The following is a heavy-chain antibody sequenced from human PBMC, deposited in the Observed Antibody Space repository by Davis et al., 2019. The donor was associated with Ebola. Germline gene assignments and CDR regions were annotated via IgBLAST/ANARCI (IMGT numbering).Heavy chain of an antibody. V-gene: IGHV1-18*01. Sequence: ASVKVSCKVSGYTLTELSMHWVRQAPGQGLEWMGWISAYNGNTNYAQKLQGRVTMTTDTSTSTAYMELRSLRSDDTAVYYCARDEYYYGSGSYYNGNWFDPWGQGTLVTVSS. D-gene: IGHD3-10*01. CDR1: GYTLTELS. CDR2: ISAYNGNT. CDR3: ARDEYYYGSGSYYNGNWFDP. J-gene: IGHJ5*02.